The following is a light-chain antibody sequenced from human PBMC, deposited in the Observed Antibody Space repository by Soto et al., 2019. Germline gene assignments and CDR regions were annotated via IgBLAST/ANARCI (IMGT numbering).Light chain of an antibody. CDR1: QSINIW. CDR2: DAS. V-gene: IGKV1-5*01. Sequence: IQMTQSPSTLSASVGKRVTITFRASQSINIWLAWYQQKAGKALKLLIYDASTLENRVPLRFSGSGSGIDFTLTISGLQPDDFATYYCQQYNTYSYTFGQGTKVDIK. J-gene: IGKJ2*01. CDR3: QQYNTYSYT.